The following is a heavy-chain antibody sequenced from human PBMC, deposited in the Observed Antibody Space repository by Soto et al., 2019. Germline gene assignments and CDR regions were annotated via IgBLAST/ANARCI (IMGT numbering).Heavy chain of an antibody. CDR1: GGSINSHY. Sequence: PSETLSLTCTVSGGSINSHYWSWYRQHPGKGLEWIGYIYYSGSTYYNPSLKSRLTISVDTSKNQFSLKLSSVTAADTAVYYCARRAGALSSSYDLYFDYWGQGTLVTVSS. CDR3: ARRAGALSSSYDLYFDY. D-gene: IGHD3-16*02. CDR2: IYYSGST. J-gene: IGHJ4*02. V-gene: IGHV4-59*06.